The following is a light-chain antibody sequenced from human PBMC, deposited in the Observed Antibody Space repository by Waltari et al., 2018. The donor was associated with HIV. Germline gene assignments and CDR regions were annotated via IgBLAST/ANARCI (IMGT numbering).Light chain of an antibody. CDR1: QSVSTT. CDR3: QQYATSPRT. Sequence: EIVMTQSPATLSVSPGERATLSCRASQSVSTTLAWYQQKPGQAPRLLIYGASTRATGIPARFSGSGSGTEFTLTISSLQSEDFAVYYCQQYATSPRTFGQGTKVEIK. J-gene: IGKJ1*01. V-gene: IGKV3-15*01. CDR2: GAS.